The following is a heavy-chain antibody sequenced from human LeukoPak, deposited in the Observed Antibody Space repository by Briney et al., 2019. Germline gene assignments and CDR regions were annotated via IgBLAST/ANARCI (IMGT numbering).Heavy chain of an antibody. D-gene: IGHD2-2*01. V-gene: IGHV3-23*01. Sequence: GGSLRLSCAGSGFTFNNYAMSWVRRAPRKGLEWVSTIMIGGDGKHYADSVKGRFTVSRDRSESTLYLQMNGLRADDTAVYYCVRAAPRDCSPASCSLFDTWGQGTLVTVSS. J-gene: IGHJ4*02. CDR2: IMIGGDGK. CDR3: VRAAPRDCSPASCSLFDT. CDR1: GFTFNNYA.